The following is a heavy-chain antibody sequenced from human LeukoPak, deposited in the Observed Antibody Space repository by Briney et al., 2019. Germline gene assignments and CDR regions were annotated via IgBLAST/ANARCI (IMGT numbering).Heavy chain of an antibody. CDR2: ISSSSSTI. Sequence: GGSVRLSCAASGFTFSDYSMNWVRQAPGKGLEWVSYISSSSSTIYYADSVKGRFTISRDNAKNSLYLQMNSLSDEDTAVYYCVRGDGNDYVWGSLDYWGQGTLVTVSS. D-gene: IGHD3-16*01. J-gene: IGHJ4*02. V-gene: IGHV3-48*02. CDR1: GFTFSDYS. CDR3: VRGDGNDYVWGSLDY.